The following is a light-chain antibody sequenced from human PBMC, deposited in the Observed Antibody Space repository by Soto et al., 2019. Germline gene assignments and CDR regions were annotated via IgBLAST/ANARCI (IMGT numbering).Light chain of an antibody. CDR1: SSDVGGYDY. J-gene: IGLJ1*01. Sequence: QSALTQPASVSGSPGQTITISCTGTSSDVGGYDYVSWHQQHPGKAPKLMICDVSKRPSGVSNRFSGSKSGNTASLTISGLQAEDEADYYCSSKRGSTGVFGTGTKVTVL. V-gene: IGLV2-14*01. CDR2: DVS. CDR3: SSKRGSTGV.